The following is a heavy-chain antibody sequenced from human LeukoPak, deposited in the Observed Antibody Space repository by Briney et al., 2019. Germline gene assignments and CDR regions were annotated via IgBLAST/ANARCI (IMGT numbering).Heavy chain of an antibody. CDR1: GGSFSGYY. V-gene: IGHV4-34*01. CDR2: INHSGST. J-gene: IGHJ6*02. D-gene: IGHD6-19*01. Sequence: TSETLSLTCAVYGGSFSGYYWSWIRQPPGKGLEWIGEINHSGSTNYNPSLKSRVTISVDTSKNQFSLKLSSVTAADTAVYYCARGIASSGWYPYYYYYGMVVWGQGTTVTVSS. CDR3: ARGIASSGWYPYYYYYGMVV.